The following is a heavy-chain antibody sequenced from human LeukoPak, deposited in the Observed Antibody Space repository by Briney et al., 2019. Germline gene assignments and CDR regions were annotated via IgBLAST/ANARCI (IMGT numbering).Heavy chain of an antibody. J-gene: IGHJ3*02. CDR1: GFTFNSYA. Sequence: GGSLRLSCAASGFTFNSYAMHWVRQAPGKGLEWVAVISFDGSNKYYADSVKGRFTISRDNSKSTLYLQMNSLRTEDTALYYCAREITIFGVVIQRYDAFDIWGQGTMVTVSS. CDR3: AREITIFGVVIQRYDAFDI. V-gene: IGHV3-30*04. D-gene: IGHD3-3*01. CDR2: ISFDGSNK.